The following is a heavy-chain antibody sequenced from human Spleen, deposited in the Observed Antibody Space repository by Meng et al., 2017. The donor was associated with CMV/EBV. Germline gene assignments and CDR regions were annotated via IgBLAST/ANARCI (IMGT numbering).Heavy chain of an antibody. V-gene: IGHV4-39*01. CDR2: IYYSGST. CDR1: GDSITSTSYY. CDR3: ARQASSGPMNWFDP. J-gene: IGHJ5*02. D-gene: IGHD6-19*01. Sequence: SETLSLTCSVSGDSITSTSYYWGWIRQPPGKGLEWIGSIYYSGSTYYNPSLKSRVTISVDTSKNQFSLKLSSVTAADTAVYYCARQASSGPMNWFDPWGQGTLVTVSS.